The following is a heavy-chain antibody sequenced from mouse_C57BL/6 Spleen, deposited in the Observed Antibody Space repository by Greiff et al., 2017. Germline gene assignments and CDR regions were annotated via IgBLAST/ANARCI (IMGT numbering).Heavy chain of an antibody. V-gene: IGHV7-3*01. D-gene: IGHD1-1*01. Sequence: EVKLVESGGGLVQPGGSLSLSCAASGFTFTDYYMSWVRQPPGKALEWLGFIRNKANGYTTEYSASVKGRFTISRDNSQSILYLQMNALRAEDSATYYCASYKALTYGSSFIDYWGQGTSVTVSS. J-gene: IGHJ4*01. CDR3: ASYKALTYGSSFIDY. CDR2: IRNKANGYTT. CDR1: GFTFTDYY.